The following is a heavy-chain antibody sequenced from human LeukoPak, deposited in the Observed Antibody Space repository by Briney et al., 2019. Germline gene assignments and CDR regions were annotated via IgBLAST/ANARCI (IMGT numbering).Heavy chain of an antibody. CDR2: IYYSGST. D-gene: IGHD3-16*02. CDR3: ASLVAYSYYMDA. Sequence: SETLSLTCTVSGGSITSSNYYWGWIRQPPGKGLEWIGSIYYSGSTYYNPSLKGRLTISVDTSKNQFSLKLSSVTAADTAVYYCASLVAYSYYMDAWGKGTTVTVSS. J-gene: IGHJ6*03. CDR1: GGSITSSNYY. V-gene: IGHV4-39*01.